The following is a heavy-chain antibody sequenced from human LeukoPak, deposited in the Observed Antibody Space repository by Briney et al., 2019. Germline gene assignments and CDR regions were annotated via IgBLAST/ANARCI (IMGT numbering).Heavy chain of an antibody. D-gene: IGHD6-13*01. Sequence: ASVKVSCKASGYTFTSYYMHWVRQAPGQGLEWMGIINGNGGSTRYAQKFQGRVTMTRDTSISTAYMELSRLRSDDTAVYYCARDPGAAAAGMDGFDYWGQGTLVTVSS. CDR3: ARDPGAAAAGMDGFDY. CDR2: INGNGGST. CDR1: GYTFTSYY. J-gene: IGHJ4*02. V-gene: IGHV1-46*01.